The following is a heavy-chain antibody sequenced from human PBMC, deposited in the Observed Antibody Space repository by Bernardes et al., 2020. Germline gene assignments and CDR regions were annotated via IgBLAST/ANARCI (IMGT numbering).Heavy chain of an antibody. CDR2: IYYSGSI. CDR1: GDSISSYY. Sequence: SETLSLTCTVSGDSISSYYWSWIRQPPGKGLEWIGYIYYSGSINYNPSLKSRVTISVDTSKNQFSLKLSSVTAADTAVYYCARAFYPGDYVTEQYFQHWGQGTLVTVSS. J-gene: IGHJ1*01. V-gene: IGHV4-59*01. CDR3: ARAFYPGDYVTEQYFQH. D-gene: IGHD4-17*01.